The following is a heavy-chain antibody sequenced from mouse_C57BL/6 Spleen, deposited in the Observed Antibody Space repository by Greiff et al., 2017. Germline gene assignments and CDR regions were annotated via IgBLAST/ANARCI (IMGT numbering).Heavy chain of an antibody. J-gene: IGHJ1*03. CDR2: IDPSDSYT. Sequence: QVQLQQPGAELVRPGTSVKLSCKASGYTFTSYWMHWVKQRPGQGLEWIGVIDPSDSYTNYNQKFKGKATLTVDTSSSTAYMQLSSLTSEDSAVYYCARRGAYYGNYGGYFDVWGTGTRSPSPQ. CDR3: ARRGAYYGNYGGYFDV. CDR1: GYTFTSYW. V-gene: IGHV1-59*01. D-gene: IGHD2-10*01.